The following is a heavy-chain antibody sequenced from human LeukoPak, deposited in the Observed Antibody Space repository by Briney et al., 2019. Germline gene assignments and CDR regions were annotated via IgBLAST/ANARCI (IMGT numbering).Heavy chain of an antibody. J-gene: IGHJ4*02. CDR2: TSPTGPYI. V-gene: IGHV3-11*04. CDR3: TRDPRLTDY. CDR1: GFTFSDFY. Sequence: GGALRLSCAASGFTFSDFYMTWIRQAPGKGLECLSYTSPTGPYISYADSVKGRFTISRDNAKNSLYLQMNSLRADDTAVYYCTRDPRLTDYWGQGTLVTVSS.